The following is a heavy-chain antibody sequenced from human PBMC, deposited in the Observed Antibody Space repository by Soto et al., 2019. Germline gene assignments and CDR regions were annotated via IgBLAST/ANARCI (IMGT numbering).Heavy chain of an antibody. CDR1: GGSISSGGYS. D-gene: IGHD4-17*01. CDR2: IYHSGST. J-gene: IGHJ4*02. CDR3: ARYTVTAEGFDY. V-gene: IGHV4-30-2*01. Sequence: PSETLSLTCAVSGGSISSGGYSWSWIRQPPGKGLEWIGYIYHSGSTYYNPSLKSRVTISVDRSKNQFSLKLSSVTAADTAVYYCARYTVTAEGFDYWGQGTLVTVSS.